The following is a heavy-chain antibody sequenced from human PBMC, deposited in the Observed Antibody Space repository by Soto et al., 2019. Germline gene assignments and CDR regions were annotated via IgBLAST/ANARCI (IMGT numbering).Heavy chain of an antibody. CDR2: ISAYNGNT. Sequence: ASVKVSCKASGYTFTSYGISWVRQAPGQGLEWMGWISAYNGNTNYAQKLQGRVTMTTDTSTSTAYMELRSLRSDDTAVYYCARDLSGFSGPNWFDPWGQGTLVTVSS. V-gene: IGHV1-18*01. J-gene: IGHJ5*02. CDR1: GYTFTSYG. CDR3: ARDLSGFSGPNWFDP. D-gene: IGHD1-26*01.